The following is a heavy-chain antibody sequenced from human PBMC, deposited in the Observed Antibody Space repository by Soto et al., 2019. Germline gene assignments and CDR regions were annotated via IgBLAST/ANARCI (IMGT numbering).Heavy chain of an antibody. Sequence: PSETLSLTCTVSGGSIGTYYWSWIRQPPGKGLEWIGFIYYSGTTNYNPSIESRVTISVDTSKNQFSLILRSVAPADTAVYYCARARSQDTAYYYGMDVWGQGTKVTVYS. CDR3: ARARSQDTAYYYGMDV. CDR2: IYYSGTT. J-gene: IGHJ6*02. V-gene: IGHV4-59*01. D-gene: IGHD5-18*01. CDR1: GGSIGTYY.